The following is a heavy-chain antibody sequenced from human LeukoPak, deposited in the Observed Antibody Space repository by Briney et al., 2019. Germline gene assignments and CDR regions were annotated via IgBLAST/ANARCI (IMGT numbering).Heavy chain of an antibody. CDR3: ARDLNIYCSSTSCYDRWFDP. D-gene: IGHD2-2*01. CDR1: GYTFTGYY. Sequence: ASVKVSCKASGYTFTGYYMHWVRQAPGQGLEWMGWINPNSGGTNYAQKFQGRVTMTRDTSISTAYMELSRLRSDDTAVYYCARDLNIYCSSTSCYDRWFDPWGQGTLVTVSS. CDR2: INPNSGGT. J-gene: IGHJ5*02. V-gene: IGHV1-2*02.